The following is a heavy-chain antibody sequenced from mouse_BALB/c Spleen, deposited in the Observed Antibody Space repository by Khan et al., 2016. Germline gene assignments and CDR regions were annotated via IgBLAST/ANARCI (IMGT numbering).Heavy chain of an antibody. J-gene: IGHJ2*01. CDR2: ISSGGST. D-gene: IGHD2-1*01. Sequence: EVQLVESGGGLVKPGGSLKLSCAASGFTFSSYAMSWVRQTPEKRLEWVASISSGGSTYYPDSVKGRFTISRDNARNILNLQMSSLRSEDTAMYYCAREDYGNYGDYFDYWGQGTTFTVSS. CDR1: GFTFSSYA. CDR3: AREDYGNYGDYFDY. V-gene: IGHV5-6-5*01.